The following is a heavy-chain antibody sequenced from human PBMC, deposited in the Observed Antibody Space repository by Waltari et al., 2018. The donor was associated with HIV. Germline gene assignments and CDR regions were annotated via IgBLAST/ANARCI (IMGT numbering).Heavy chain of an antibody. V-gene: IGHV3-74*01. J-gene: IGHJ5*02. CDR2: INKDGSHT. D-gene: IGHD3-22*01. CDR1: GFTFRSYW. Sequence: EVQLVESGGGLVQPGGSLRLSCVASGFTFRSYWMHWVRQGPGRGLGWASSINKDGSHTNDADSGKGRFTISRDNAKNTLYLQMNSLRSEYTAVYSCVRDYDSSGYYSANWFDPWGQGTLVTVSS. CDR3: VRDYDSSGYYSANWFDP.